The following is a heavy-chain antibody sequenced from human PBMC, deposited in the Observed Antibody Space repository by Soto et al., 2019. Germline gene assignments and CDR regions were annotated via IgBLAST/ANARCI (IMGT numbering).Heavy chain of an antibody. CDR2: ISGSGGST. J-gene: IGHJ4*02. CDR3: AKVKMGATGGGDY. V-gene: IGHV3-23*01. Sequence: GGSLRLSCAASGFTFSSYAMSWVSQAPGKGLEWVSAISGSGGSTYYADSVKGRFTISRDNSKNTLYLQMNSLRAEDTAVYYCAKVKMGATGGGDYWGQGTLVTVSS. D-gene: IGHD1-26*01. CDR1: GFTFSSYA.